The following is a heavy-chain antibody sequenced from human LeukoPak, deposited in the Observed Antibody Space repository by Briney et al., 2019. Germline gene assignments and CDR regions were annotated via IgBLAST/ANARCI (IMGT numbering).Heavy chain of an antibody. CDR3: ARGAVPATAILGY. D-gene: IGHD2-2*02. V-gene: IGHV4-34*01. J-gene: IGHJ4*02. CDR1: GGSFSGYY. Sequence: PSETLSLTCAVYGGSFSGYYWSWIRQPPGKGLEWIGEINHSGITDYNPSLKSRVTMSLDTSKSHFSLKVSSVTAADTAVYYCARGAVPATAILGYWGQGTLVTVSS. CDR2: INHSGIT.